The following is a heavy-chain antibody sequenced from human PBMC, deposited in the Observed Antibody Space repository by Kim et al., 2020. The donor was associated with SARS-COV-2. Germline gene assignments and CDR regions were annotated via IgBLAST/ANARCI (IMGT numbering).Heavy chain of an antibody. CDR1: GYTFTSYG. Sequence: ASVKVSCKASGYTFTSYGISWVRQAPGQGLEWMGWISAYNGNTNYAQKLQGRVTMTTDTSTSTAYMELRSLRSDDTAVYYCARDGLQISGGSCFDYWGQGTLVTVSS. J-gene: IGHJ4*02. V-gene: IGHV1-18*04. CDR2: ISAYNGNT. CDR3: ARDGLQISGGSCFDY. D-gene: IGHD2-15*01.